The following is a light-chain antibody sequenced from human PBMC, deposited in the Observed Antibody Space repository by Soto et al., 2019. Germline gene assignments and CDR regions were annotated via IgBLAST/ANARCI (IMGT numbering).Light chain of an antibody. V-gene: IGKV3-11*01. CDR2: DAS. J-gene: IGKJ5*01. Sequence: ETVLTQSPATLSLSPGESATLSCRASQSVSTYLAWYQQKPGQAPRLLIYDASKRVTGIPARFRGSGSGTDFTLTISSLEPDDFAVYYCQQRSNWQSTFGQGTRLEIK. CDR3: QQRSNWQST. CDR1: QSVSTY.